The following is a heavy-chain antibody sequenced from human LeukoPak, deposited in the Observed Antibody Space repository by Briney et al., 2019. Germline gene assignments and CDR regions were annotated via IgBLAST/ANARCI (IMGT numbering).Heavy chain of an antibody. CDR2: ISAYNGNT. D-gene: IGHD3-10*01. CDR1: GYTFTSCG. Sequence: ASVKVSCKASGYTFTSCGISWVRQAPGQGLEWMGWISAYNGNTNYAQKLQGRVTMTTDTSTSTAYMELRSLRSDDTAVYYCARSYYYGSGSYSNFDYWGQGTLVTVSS. J-gene: IGHJ4*02. CDR3: ARSYYYGSGSYSNFDY. V-gene: IGHV1-18*01.